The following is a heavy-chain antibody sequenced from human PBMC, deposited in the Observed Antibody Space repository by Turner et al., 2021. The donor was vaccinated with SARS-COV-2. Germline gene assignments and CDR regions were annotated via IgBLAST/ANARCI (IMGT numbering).Heavy chain of an antibody. V-gene: IGHV1-2*02. Sequence: QVQLVQSGAEVEKPGASVKFSCKASGYTFTGYYMHWVRQAPGQGLEWMKWINPNSGGTNYAQEFQGRVTMTWDTSISTAYMELSRLRSDDTAVYYCARSRYTYGSYYYYGMDVWGQGTTVTVSS. D-gene: IGHD5-18*01. J-gene: IGHJ6*02. CDR1: GYTFTGYY. CDR2: INPNSGGT. CDR3: ARSRYTYGSYYYYGMDV.